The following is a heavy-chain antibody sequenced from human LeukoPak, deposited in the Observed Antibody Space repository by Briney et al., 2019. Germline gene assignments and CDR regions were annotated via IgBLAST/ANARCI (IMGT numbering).Heavy chain of an antibody. CDR2: ISASGGSS. Sequence: PGGSLRLSCAASGLSFSSYAMSWVRQAPGKGLEWVSGISASGGSSYFADSVKGRFTISRDNAKNSLYLQMNSLRAEDTAVYYCARDLYYDSSGYLDWGQGTLVTVSS. CDR1: GLSFSSYA. V-gene: IGHV3-23*01. D-gene: IGHD3-22*01. CDR3: ARDLYYDSSGYLD. J-gene: IGHJ4*02.